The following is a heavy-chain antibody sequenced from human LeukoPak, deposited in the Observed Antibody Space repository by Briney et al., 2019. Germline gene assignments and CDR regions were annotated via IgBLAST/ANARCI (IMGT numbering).Heavy chain of an antibody. CDR2: IYYSGST. V-gene: IGHV4-59*01. D-gene: IGHD5-12*01. J-gene: IGHJ4*02. CDR3: AREVALHAFDY. CDR1: GDSISSYY. Sequence: SETLSLTCTVSGDSISSYYWSWIRQPPGKGLEWVGYIYYSGSTNYNPSLKSRVTISVDTSKNQFSLKLSSVTAADTAVYYCAREVALHAFDYWGQGTLVTVSS.